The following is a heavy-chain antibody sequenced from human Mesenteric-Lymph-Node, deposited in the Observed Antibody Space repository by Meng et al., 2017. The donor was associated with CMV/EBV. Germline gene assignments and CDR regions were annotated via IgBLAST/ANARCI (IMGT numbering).Heavy chain of an antibody. CDR2: IAGSGTNT. CDR1: GFPFSGYA. Sequence: GFPFSGYAMSWVRQPPGKGPEWVSAIAGSGTNTYYADSVKGRFTISKDDSKNTLYLQMNSLSAEDTAVYYCAKVAAYSSGWYYFDYWGQGTLVTVSS. J-gene: IGHJ4*02. CDR3: AKVAAYSSGWYYFDY. D-gene: IGHD6-19*01. V-gene: IGHV3-23*01.